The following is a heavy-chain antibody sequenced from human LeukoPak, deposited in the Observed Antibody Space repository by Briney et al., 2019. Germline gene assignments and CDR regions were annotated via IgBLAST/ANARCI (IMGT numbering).Heavy chain of an antibody. D-gene: IGHD1-26*01. V-gene: IGHV3-66*01. J-gene: IGHJ4*02. CDR2: IYSGGST. CDR1: GFTVSSNY. Sequence: GGSLRLSCAASGFTVSSNYMSWVRQAPGKGLEWVSVIYSGGSTYYADSVKGRFTISRDNSKNTLYLQMNSLRAEDTAVYYCARGPPKWELLCYWGQGTLVTVSS. CDR3: ARGPPKWELLCY.